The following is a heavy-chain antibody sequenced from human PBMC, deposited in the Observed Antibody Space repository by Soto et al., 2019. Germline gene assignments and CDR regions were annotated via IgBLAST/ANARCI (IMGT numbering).Heavy chain of an antibody. J-gene: IGHJ6*02. Sequence: SETLSLTCTVSGGSISSSSYYWGWIRQPPVKGLEWIGSIYYSGSTYYNPSLKSRVTISVYTSKNQFSLKLSSVTAADTAVYYCERVVPAALRYYYYVMDVWGQWTTVTVSS. CDR3: ERVVPAALRYYYYVMDV. CDR1: GGSISSSSYY. D-gene: IGHD2-2*01. V-gene: IGHV4-39*01. CDR2: IYYSGST.